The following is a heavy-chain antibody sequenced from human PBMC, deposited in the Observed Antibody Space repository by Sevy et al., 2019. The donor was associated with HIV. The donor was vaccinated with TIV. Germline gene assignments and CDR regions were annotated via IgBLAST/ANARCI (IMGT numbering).Heavy chain of an antibody. D-gene: IGHD2-21*02. CDR1: GYTFTSYY. J-gene: IGHJ5*02. CDR3: ARDRRHIVVVTAMNWFDP. Sequence: ASVKVSCKASGYTFTSYYMHWVRQAPGQGLEWMGIINPSGGNTSYAQKFQGRVTMTRDTSTSTVYMELSSLRSEDTAVYYCARDRRHIVVVTAMNWFDPWGQGTLVTVSS. V-gene: IGHV1-46*01. CDR2: INPSGGNT.